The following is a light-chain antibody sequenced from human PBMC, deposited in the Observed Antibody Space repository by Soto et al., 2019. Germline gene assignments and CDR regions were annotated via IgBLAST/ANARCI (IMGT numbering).Light chain of an antibody. V-gene: IGLV1-51*01. CDR2: DNN. CDR3: ETWDSGLSSVL. Sequence: QSALTQPPSVSAAPGQKVTISCSGSSSNIGNNYVSWYQQLPGTAPKLLIYDNNKRPSGIPDRFSGSKSGTSATLGITGLQTGDEADYYCETWDSGLSSVLFGGGTKVTVL. J-gene: IGLJ2*01. CDR1: SSNIGNNY.